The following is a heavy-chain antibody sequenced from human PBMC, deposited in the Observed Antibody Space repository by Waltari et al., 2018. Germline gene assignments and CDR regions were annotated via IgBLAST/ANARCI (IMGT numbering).Heavy chain of an antibody. CDR3: APGRGATNAY. CDR1: GFTFSSYA. Sequence: EVQLLESGGGLVQPGGSLRLSCAASGFTFSSYALSWVRQAPGKGLEWGSAISGSGGSTYYADSVKGRFTISRDNSKNTLYLQMNSLRAEDTAVYYCAPGRGATNAYWGQGTLVTVSS. J-gene: IGHJ4*02. CDR2: ISGSGGST. V-gene: IGHV3-23*01. D-gene: IGHD1-26*01.